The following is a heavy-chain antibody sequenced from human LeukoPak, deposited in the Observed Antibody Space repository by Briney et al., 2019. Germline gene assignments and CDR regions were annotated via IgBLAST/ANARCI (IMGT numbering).Heavy chain of an antibody. CDR2: ISSGSRTL. J-gene: IGHJ4*01. D-gene: IGHD3-10*01. V-gene: IGHV3-11*04. CDR1: GFNFSDYY. Sequence: PGGPLRLSCAASGFNFSDYYMTWIRQAPGKGLEWISYISSGSRTLFYADSVKGRFTVSRDNAQNSLFLQMDGLRAEDSAMYYCARDGFHFDYWGQGILVTVSS. CDR3: ARDGFHFDY.